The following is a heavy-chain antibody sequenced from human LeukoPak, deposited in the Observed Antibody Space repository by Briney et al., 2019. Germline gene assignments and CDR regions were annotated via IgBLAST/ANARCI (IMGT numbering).Heavy chain of an antibody. V-gene: IGHV1-2*02. CDR1: GYTFTGYY. J-gene: IGHJ4*02. D-gene: IGHD2-15*01. Sequence: ASVTVSCKASGYTFTGYYMHWVRQAPGQGLEWMGWINPNSGGTNYAQKFQGRVTMTTDTSTSTAYMELRSLRSDDTAVYYCARDAGATIVVVVAATQVLDYWGQGTLVTVSS. CDR2: INPNSGGT. CDR3: ARDAGATIVVVVAATQVLDY.